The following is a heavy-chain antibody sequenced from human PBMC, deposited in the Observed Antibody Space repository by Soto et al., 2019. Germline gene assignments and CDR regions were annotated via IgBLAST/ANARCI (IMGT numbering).Heavy chain of an antibody. J-gene: IGHJ5*02. CDR2: INIDGTTT. CDR3: ARIPYSDTDPCP. CDR1: GFAFSTKW. D-gene: IGHD1-26*01. Sequence: EVQLVESGGGLVQPGGSLRLSCAASGFAFSTKWMHWVRQGPGKGLVGVSRINIDGTTTNYADSVKGRFTISRDNAKNMLYLQMDSLRAEDTAVYYCARIPYSDTDPCPWGQGTLVTVSS. V-gene: IGHV3-74*01.